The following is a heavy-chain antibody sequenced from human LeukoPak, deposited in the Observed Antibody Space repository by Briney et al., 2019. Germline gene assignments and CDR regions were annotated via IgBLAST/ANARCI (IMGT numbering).Heavy chain of an antibody. CDR1: GFTFSSYG. CDR2: IWYDGSNK. V-gene: IGHV3-33*01. J-gene: IGHJ4*02. Sequence: GGSLRLSCAASGFTFSSYGMHWVRQAPGKGLEWVAVIWYDGSNKYYADSVKGRFTISRDNSKNTLYLQMNSLRAEDTAVYYCARGRIYNGAKGYYFDYWGQGTLVTVSS. D-gene: IGHD5-12*01. CDR3: ARGRIYNGAKGYYFDY.